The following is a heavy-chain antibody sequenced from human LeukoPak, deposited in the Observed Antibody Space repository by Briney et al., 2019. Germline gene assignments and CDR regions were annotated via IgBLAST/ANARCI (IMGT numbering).Heavy chain of an antibody. J-gene: IGHJ3*02. CDR2: IKQDGSEK. CDR3: ARESSGYSSSWFPDAFDI. Sequence: PGGSLRLSCAASGFPFNAYWMTWVRQAPGKGLEWVANIKQDGSEKYYVDSVKGRFTISRDNAKNSLYLQMNSLRAEDTAVYYCARESSGYSSSWFPDAFDIWGQGTMVTVSS. V-gene: IGHV3-7*01. CDR1: GFPFNAYW. D-gene: IGHD6-13*01.